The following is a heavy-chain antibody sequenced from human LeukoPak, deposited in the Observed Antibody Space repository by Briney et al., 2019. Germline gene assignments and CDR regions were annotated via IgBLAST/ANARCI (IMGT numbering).Heavy chain of an antibody. Sequence: SETLSLTCTVSGGSISGYYWSWIRKSPGKGLEWSGYIYYTGITAYNPSLGSRVTISVDRSNNQFSLMLTSVTAADTAVYYCARLHSSRAEEFDPWGQGTLVTVSS. CDR2: IYYTGIT. CDR1: GGSISGYY. J-gene: IGHJ5*02. V-gene: IGHV4-59*12. CDR3: ARLHSSRAEEFDP.